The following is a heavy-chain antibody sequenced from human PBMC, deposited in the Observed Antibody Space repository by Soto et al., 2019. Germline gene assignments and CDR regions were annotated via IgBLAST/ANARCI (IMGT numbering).Heavy chain of an antibody. J-gene: IGHJ6*02. CDR1: GGSISSGGYS. V-gene: IGHV4-30-2*01. CDR2: IYHSGST. Sequence: QLQLQESGSGLVKPSQTLSLTCAVSGGSISSGGYSWSWIRQPPGKGLEWIGYIYHSGSTYYNPSLKSGVPISVDRPKTNFSLNLSFVTAADTPVYSLARVNYGGEYYYDGMDGSGQGTTVTVSS. D-gene: IGHD4-17*01. CDR3: ARVNYGGEYYYDGMDG.